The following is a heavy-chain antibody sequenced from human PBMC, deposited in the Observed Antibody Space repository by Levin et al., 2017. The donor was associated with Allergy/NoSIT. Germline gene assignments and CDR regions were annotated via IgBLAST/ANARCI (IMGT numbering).Heavy chain of an antibody. J-gene: IGHJ4*02. CDR3: ARDLYNDDGGFGY. Sequence: GESLKISCKASRYIFSDYFIHWVRQAPGQGLEWMGWINPHSGDTKYAQEFQGRVTMTRDTPISTAYMELTRLTSDDTAVYYCARDLYNDDGGFGYWGQGTLVNVFS. V-gene: IGHV1-2*02. D-gene: IGHD4-23*01. CDR1: RYIFSDYF. CDR2: INPHSGDT.